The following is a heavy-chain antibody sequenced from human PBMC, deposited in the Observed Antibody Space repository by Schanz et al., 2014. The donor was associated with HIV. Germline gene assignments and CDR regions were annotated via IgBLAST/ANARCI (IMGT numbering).Heavy chain of an antibody. J-gene: IGHJ4*02. Sequence: VRLVETGGDLIQPGGSLRLSCAASGLTVRNKYMTWARQAPGKGLEWVSSIYAGGTTFYADAVRGRFTISRDNSKNTLYLQMDSLSVADTAVYYCAKEAHWLVDDWGQGTLVTVSS. CDR1: GLTVRNKY. CDR3: AKEAHWLVDD. D-gene: IGHD3-9*01. V-gene: IGHV3-53*02. CDR2: IYAGGTT.